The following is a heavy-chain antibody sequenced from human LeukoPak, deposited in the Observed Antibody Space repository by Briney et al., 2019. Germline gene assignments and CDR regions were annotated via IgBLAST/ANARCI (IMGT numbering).Heavy chain of an antibody. CDR2: IYTSGST. V-gene: IGHV4-61*09. Sequence: SETLSLTCTVSGGSISSSSYYWNWIRQPAGKGLEWIGHIYTSGSTNYNPSLKSRVTMSVDTSKNQFSLKLSSVTAADTAVYYCARDSRLTGTFYYYYYMDVWGKGTTVTVSS. J-gene: IGHJ6*03. D-gene: IGHD1-7*01. CDR1: GGSISSSSYY. CDR3: ARDSRLTGTFYYYYYMDV.